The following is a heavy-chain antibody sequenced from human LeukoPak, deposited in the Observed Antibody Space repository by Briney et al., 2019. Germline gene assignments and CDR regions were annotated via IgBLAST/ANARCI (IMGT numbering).Heavy chain of an antibody. CDR1: GFTFSSYS. CDR3: ARDGRIAAAGD. D-gene: IGHD6-13*01. CDR2: ISSSSSYI. J-gene: IGHJ4*02. V-gene: IGHV3-21*01. Sequence: GGSLRLSCAASGFTFSSYSMNWVRQAPGKGLEWVSSISSSSSYIYYADSVKGRFTISRDNAKNSLYLQMNSLRAEDTAVYYCARDGRIAAAGDWGQGTLVTVSS.